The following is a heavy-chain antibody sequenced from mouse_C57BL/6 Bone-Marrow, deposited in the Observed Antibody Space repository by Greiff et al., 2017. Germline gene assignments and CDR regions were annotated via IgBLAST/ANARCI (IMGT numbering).Heavy chain of an antibody. CDR3: ASPHYYGSSPYYFDY. J-gene: IGHJ2*01. CDR1: GYTFTSYG. D-gene: IGHD1-1*01. CDR2: IYPRSGNT. V-gene: IGHV1-81*01. Sequence: VQLQQSGAELARPGASVKLSCKASGYTFTSYGISWVKQRTGQGLEWIGEIYPRSGNTYYNEKFKGKATLTADQSSSTAYMELRSLTSEDSAVYFCASPHYYGSSPYYFDYWGQGTTLTVSS.